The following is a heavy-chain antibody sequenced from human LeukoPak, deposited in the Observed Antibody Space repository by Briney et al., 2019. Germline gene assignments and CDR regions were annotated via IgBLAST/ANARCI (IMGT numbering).Heavy chain of an antibody. Sequence: GSLRLSCAASGFTFSSYAMSWIRQPPGKGLEWIGSIYYSGSTYYNPSLKSRVTISVDTSKNQFSLKLSSVTAADTAVYYCARVGSYGDYRGWFDPWGQGTLVTVSS. CDR2: IYYSGST. V-gene: IGHV4-39*07. J-gene: IGHJ5*02. D-gene: IGHD4-17*01. CDR1: GFTFSSYA. CDR3: ARVGSYGDYRGWFDP.